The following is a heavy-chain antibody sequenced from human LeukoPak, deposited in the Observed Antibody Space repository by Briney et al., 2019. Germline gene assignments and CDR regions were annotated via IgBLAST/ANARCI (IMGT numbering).Heavy chain of an antibody. V-gene: IGHV4-34*01. Sequence: SETLSLTCTVSGGSISSYYWSWIRQPPGKGLEWIGEINHSGSTKYTPSLKSRVTISVDTSKNQFSLKLSSVTAADTAVYYCAQLWLLNHYGMDVWGQGTTVTVSS. D-gene: IGHD5-18*01. J-gene: IGHJ6*02. CDR2: INHSGST. CDR1: GGSISSYY. CDR3: AQLWLLNHYGMDV.